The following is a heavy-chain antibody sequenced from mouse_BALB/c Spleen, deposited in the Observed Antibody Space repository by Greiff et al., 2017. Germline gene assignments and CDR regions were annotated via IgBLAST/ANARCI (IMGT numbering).Heavy chain of an antibody. CDR2: ISSGSSTI. J-gene: IGHJ3*01. D-gene: IGHD1-1*01. CDR3: ARSPTTVGAY. V-gene: IGHV5-17*02. CDR1: GFTFSSFG. Sequence: EVKLQESGGGLVQPGGSRKLSCAASGFTFSSFGMHWVRQAPEKGLEWVAYISSGSSTIYYADTVKGRFTISRDNPKNTLFLQMTSLRSEDTAMYYCARSPTTVGAYWGQGTLVTVSA.